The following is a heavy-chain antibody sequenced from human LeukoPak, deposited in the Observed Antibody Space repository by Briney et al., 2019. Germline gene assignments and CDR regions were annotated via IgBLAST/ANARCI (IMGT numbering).Heavy chain of an antibody. V-gene: IGHV3-23*01. CDR3: TRDPYDTSGEFDY. CDR1: GFTFSTYA. CDR2: ISGSDDGT. D-gene: IGHD3-22*01. J-gene: IGHJ4*02. Sequence: GGSLRLSCAASGFTFSTYAMSWVRQIPGKGLEWVSAISGSDDGTYYADSVKGRFTISRDNSRNTLYLQMNSLKTEDTAVYYCTRDPYDTSGEFDYWGQGTLVTVSS.